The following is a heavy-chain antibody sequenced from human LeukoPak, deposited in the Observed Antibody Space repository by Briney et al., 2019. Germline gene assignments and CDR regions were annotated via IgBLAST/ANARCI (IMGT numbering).Heavy chain of an antibody. J-gene: IGHJ5*02. V-gene: IGHV3-30*02. CDR3: AKDLIEEGCWFDP. CDR1: GFTFNSYA. CDR2: IRYDGSNK. D-gene: IGHD5-24*01. Sequence: GRSLRLSCAASGFTFNSYAMHWVRQAPGKGLEWVAFIRYDGSNKYYADSVKGRFTISRDNSKNTLYLQMNSLRAEDTTVYYCAKDLIEEGCWFDPWGQGTLVTVSS.